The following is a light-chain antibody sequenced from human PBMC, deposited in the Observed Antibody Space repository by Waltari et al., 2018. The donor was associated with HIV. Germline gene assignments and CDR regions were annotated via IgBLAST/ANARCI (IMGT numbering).Light chain of an antibody. V-gene: IGKV1D-12*01. J-gene: IGKJ5*01. Sequence: DIQMTQSPSSVSASVGDRVNITCRASHNISNWLAWYQHRVGTAPNLLIYAASTLQSGVPSRFSGSGSGTDFTLTINNVQPEDFATYYCQQARGVPITFGQGTRLEIK. CDR2: AAS. CDR3: QQARGVPIT. CDR1: HNISNW.